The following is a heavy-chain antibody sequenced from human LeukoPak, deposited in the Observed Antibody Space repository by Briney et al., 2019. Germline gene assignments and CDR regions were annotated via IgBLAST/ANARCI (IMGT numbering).Heavy chain of an antibody. V-gene: IGHV3-30*03. CDR2: ISYDGRTT. CDR3: TRDGIVGARSFDS. J-gene: IGHJ4*02. CDR1: GFTFSSYG. D-gene: IGHD1-26*01. Sequence: GGSLRLSCAAFGFTFSSYGMHWLRQAPGKGLVWVAAISYDGRTTYYADSVKGRFTISKDTSKNTLYLEMDSLRPEDTAIYYCTRDGIVGARSFDSWGQGILVTVSS.